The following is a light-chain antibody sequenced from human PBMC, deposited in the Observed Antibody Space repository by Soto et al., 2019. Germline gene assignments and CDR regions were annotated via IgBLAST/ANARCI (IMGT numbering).Light chain of an antibody. CDR3: PQYEDSVLYT. V-gene: IGKV3-20*01. CDR1: QSVRSSF. CDR2: DVS. Sequence: PGERATLSCRASQSVRSSFFAWYQQKPGQAPRLLIYDVSIRATGTPDRFSGSGSGTDFTLTINRLEPEDFAMYYCPQYEDSVLYTFGQGTKLEI. J-gene: IGKJ2*01.